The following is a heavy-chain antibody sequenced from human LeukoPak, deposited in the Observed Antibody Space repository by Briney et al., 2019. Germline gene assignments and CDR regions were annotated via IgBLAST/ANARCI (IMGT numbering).Heavy chain of an antibody. V-gene: IGHV4-59*08. CDR3: ARMVIRAYCSGGGCYEHAFDI. CDR1: GGSISSYY. Sequence: SETLSLTCTVSGGSISSYYWSWIRQPPGKGLEWIGYINYSGSTNYNPSLKSRVTISVDTSKIQFSLKLNSVTAADTAVYYCARMVIRAYCSGGGCYEHAFDIWGQGTVVTVSS. J-gene: IGHJ3*02. CDR2: INYSGST. D-gene: IGHD2-15*01.